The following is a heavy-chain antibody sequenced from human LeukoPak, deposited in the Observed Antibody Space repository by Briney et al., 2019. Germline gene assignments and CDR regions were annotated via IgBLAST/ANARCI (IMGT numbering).Heavy chain of an antibody. CDR1: GYTFTGYY. D-gene: IGHD2-21*01. Sequence: ASVKVSCKASGYTFTGYYIHWVRQVPGQGLEWMGWINPNSGDTKSAPNFQGRVAMTRVTSINTAYMEVSGLTPDDTAIYYCAKRGGALSHWGQGTPVTVTS. CDR3: AKRGGALSH. CDR2: INPNSGDT. J-gene: IGHJ4*02. V-gene: IGHV1-2*02.